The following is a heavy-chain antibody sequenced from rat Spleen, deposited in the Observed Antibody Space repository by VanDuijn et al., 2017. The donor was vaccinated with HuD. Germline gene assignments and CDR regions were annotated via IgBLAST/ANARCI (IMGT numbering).Heavy chain of an antibody. CDR1: GFSLTTHH. V-gene: IGHV2-13*01. CDR3: ARANRDSYAHFDY. D-gene: IGHD1-12*01. J-gene: IGHJ2*01. Sequence: QVRLKESGPGLVQPSQTLSLTCTVSGFSLTTHHVSWVRQPPGKSLVWRGIIWAGGGTNYNSAVKSRLSISRDTSKSQVLLKMNSLQPEDTGTYYCARANRDSYAHFDYWGQGVMVTVSS. CDR2: IWAGGGT.